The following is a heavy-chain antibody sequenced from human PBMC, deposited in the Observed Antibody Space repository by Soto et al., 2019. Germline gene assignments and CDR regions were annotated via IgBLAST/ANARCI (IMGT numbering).Heavy chain of an antibody. CDR1: GGTFDFYT. CDR3: ATSYGSGSTPFDS. V-gene: IGHV1-69*02. D-gene: IGHD3-10*01. Sequence: QVQMVQSGAEVKKPGSSVKVSCTASGGTFDFYTINWVRQAPGRGLEWVGRVNPIVGMSSSVLKVQGRVTISAHKSTNTAFRNLPTLKSEDTAVYYCATSYGSGSTPFDSWGQGTLVTVSS. CDR2: VNPIVGMS. J-gene: IGHJ4*02.